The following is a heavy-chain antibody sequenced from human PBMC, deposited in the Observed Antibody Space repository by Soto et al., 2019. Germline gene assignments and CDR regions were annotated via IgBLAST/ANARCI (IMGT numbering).Heavy chain of an antibody. CDR3: AKDLYGDFDY. D-gene: IGHD4-17*01. CDR1: GFTFDNYA. V-gene: IGHV3-23*01. CDR2: ISGSGTTT. J-gene: IGHJ4*02. Sequence: TGGSLRLSCAASGFTFDNYAMTWVRQAPGKGLEWVSTISGSGTTTYYADSVKGRFTISRDNSKNTLYLQMNSLRADDTAVYFCAKDLYGDFDYWGQGALVTVSS.